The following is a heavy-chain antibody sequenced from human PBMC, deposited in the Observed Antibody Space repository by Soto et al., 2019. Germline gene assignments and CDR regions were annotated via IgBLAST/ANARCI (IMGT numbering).Heavy chain of an antibody. CDR3: ARDAAFSPKKSIEPX. CDR2: ISAYNGNT. D-gene: IGHD2-15*01. V-gene: IGHV1-18*01. Sequence: ASVKVSCNASGYTFTSYGISWVRQAPGQGLEWMGLISAYNGNTNYAQKLQGRVTMTTDTSTSTAYMELRSLRSHDTAVYYCARDAAFSPKKSIEPXWGQVTLFTVSX. J-gene: IGHJ5*02. CDR1: GYTFTSYG.